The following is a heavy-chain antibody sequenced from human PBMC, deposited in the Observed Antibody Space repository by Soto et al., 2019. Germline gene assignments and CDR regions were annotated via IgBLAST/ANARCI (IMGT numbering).Heavy chain of an antibody. J-gene: IGHJ4*02. D-gene: IGHD3-22*01. CDR1: GFTFSSYA. CDR3: ERAGVVITAKGDYFDY. Sequence: GGSLRLSCAASGFTFSSYAINWVRQAPGEGLEWVSSISGSGGSTYYADPVKGRFTISRDKAKNTLYLQMPSLRAEDTAVYYCERAGVVITAKGDYFDYWGQGTMVTVSS. V-gene: IGHV3-23*01. CDR2: ISGSGGST.